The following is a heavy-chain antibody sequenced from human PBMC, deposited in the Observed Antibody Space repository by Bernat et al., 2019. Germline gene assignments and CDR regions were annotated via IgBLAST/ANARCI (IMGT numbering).Heavy chain of an antibody. CDR3: ARDRYYDFWSGYSGAFDY. J-gene: IGHJ4*02. V-gene: IGHV3-30-3*01. CDR1: GFTFSSYA. Sequence: QVQLVESGGGVVQPGRSLRLSCAASGFTFSSYAMHWVRQAPGKGLEWVAVISYDGSNKYYADSAKGRFTISRDNSKNTLYLQMNSLRAEDTAVYYCARDRYYDFWSGYSGAFDYWGQGTLVTVSS. CDR2: ISYDGSNK. D-gene: IGHD3-3*01.